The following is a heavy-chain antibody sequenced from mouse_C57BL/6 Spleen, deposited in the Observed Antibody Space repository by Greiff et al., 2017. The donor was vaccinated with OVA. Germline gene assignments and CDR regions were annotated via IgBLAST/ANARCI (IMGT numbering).Heavy chain of an antibody. D-gene: IGHD1-1*01. J-gene: IGHJ2*01. CDR1: GYTFTTYP. Sequence: VQLQESGAELVKPGASVKMSCKASGYTFTTYPIEWMKQNHGKSLEWIGNFHPYNDDTKYNEKFKGNATLTVEKSSSTVYLELSRLTSDDSAVYYCARCYYGSSEYYFDYWGQGTTLTVSS. V-gene: IGHV1-47*01. CDR3: ARCYYGSSEYYFDY. CDR2: FHPYNDDT.